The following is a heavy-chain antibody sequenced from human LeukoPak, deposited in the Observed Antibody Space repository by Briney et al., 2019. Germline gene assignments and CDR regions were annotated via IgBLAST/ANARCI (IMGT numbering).Heavy chain of an antibody. D-gene: IGHD2-2*01. J-gene: IGHJ6*03. Sequence: SETLSLTCAVYGGSFRAYYWSWIRQPPGKGLEWIGEINHSGSTNYNPSLKSRVTISVDTSKNQFSLKLTSVTAADTAVYYCARGPHLVRHYMDVWGKGTTVIVSS. CDR2: INHSGST. CDR3: ARGPHLVRHYMDV. CDR1: GGSFRAYY. V-gene: IGHV4-34*01.